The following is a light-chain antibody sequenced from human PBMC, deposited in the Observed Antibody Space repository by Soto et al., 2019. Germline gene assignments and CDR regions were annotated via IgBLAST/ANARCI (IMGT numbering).Light chain of an antibody. V-gene: IGKV3-20*01. CDR1: QTFSSSS. CDR2: GAS. CDR3: QQYGSSPWT. J-gene: IGKJ1*01. Sequence: EIELTQSPGTLSLSPGERATLSCRGSQTFSSSSLAWYQHKPGQAPRLLIYGASSRATGIPDRFSGSGSGTDFTLTISRLEPEDFAVYYCQQYGSSPWTFGQGTKVDIK.